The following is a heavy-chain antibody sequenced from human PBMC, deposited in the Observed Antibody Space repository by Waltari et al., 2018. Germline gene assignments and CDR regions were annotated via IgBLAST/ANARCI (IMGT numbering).Heavy chain of an antibody. CDR2: MKTDGTSI. J-gene: IGHJ4*02. Sequence: EVPLVNSGEGLVQPGGSLRLSCAASDFFTDYWLDWVRQAPGKGLGWVSRMKTDGTSITYADSVKGRFTISRDSAKNTYYLQMNSLRAEDTAVYYCTRNPGYWGQETLVTVSS. CDR3: TRNPGY. V-gene: IGHV3-74*03. CDR1: DFFTDYW.